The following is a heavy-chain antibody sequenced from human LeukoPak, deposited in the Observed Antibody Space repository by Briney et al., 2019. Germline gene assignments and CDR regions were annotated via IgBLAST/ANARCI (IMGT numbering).Heavy chain of an antibody. CDR2: ISGSGVST. D-gene: IGHD3-22*01. Sequence: PGGSLRLSCAASGFTFRSYAMAWVRQAPGKGLEWVSAISGSGVSTFYADSVKGRFTISRDNSRNTLWLQMNSLRAEDTAIYYCAKGGLGYYDSSGYFWGQGTLVTVSS. V-gene: IGHV3-23*01. CDR1: GFTFRSYA. CDR3: AKGGLGYYDSSGYF. J-gene: IGHJ4*02.